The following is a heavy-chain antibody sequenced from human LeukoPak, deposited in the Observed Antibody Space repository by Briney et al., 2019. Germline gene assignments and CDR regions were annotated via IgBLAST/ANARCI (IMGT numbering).Heavy chain of an antibody. D-gene: IGHD6-19*01. Sequence: SETLSLTCTVSGGSISSYYWSWIRQPAGKGLEWIGRIYTSGSTNYNPSLKSRATMSVDTSKNQFSLKLSSVTAADTAVYYCARLIPAYSSGWDLFDYWGQGTLVTVSS. CDR2: IYTSGST. CDR1: GGSISSYY. J-gene: IGHJ4*02. V-gene: IGHV4-4*07. CDR3: ARLIPAYSSGWDLFDY.